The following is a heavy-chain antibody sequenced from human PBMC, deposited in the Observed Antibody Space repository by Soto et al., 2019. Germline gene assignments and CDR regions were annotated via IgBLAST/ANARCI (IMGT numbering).Heavy chain of an antibody. D-gene: IGHD1-1*01. Sequence: GGSLSLSCAASGFTFSSYGMHWVRQAPGKGLEWVAAISGGGGSTYYADSVKGRFTISRDNSKNTLYLQMNSLRAEDTAVYYCAKTPRYNWNDWTDYWGQGTLVTVSS. V-gene: IGHV3-23*01. CDR1: GFTFSSYG. CDR2: ISGGGGST. J-gene: IGHJ4*02. CDR3: AKTPRYNWNDWTDY.